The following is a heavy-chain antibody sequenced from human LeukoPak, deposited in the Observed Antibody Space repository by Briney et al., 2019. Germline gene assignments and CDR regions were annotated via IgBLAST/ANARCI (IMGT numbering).Heavy chain of an antibody. V-gene: IGHV3-11*04. Sequence: GGSLRLSCAASGFTFSDYYMNWVRQAPGKGPEWVAHINSGDNVEFYADSVRGRFTMTRDNDLLYLHLNSLRDEDTAVCYCVRDQGGSGSYRFDFWGQGTPVMVSS. D-gene: IGHD3-10*01. CDR1: GFTFSDYY. CDR2: INSGDNVE. J-gene: IGHJ4*02. CDR3: VRDQGGSGSYRFDF.